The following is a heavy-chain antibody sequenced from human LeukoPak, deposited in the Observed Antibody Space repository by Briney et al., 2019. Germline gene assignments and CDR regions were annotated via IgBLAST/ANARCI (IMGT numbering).Heavy chain of an antibody. CDR2: ISNSGDTI. CDR3: ARDLRAVRGVITFDAYDI. CDR1: GFALSCCD. Sequence: GGSLRLSCAASGFALSCCDMNWVRQAPGKGLEWVSYISNSGDTIYYADSVKGRFTISRDTAKNSLSLQMNSLRAEDTAVYYCARDLRAVRGVITFDAYDIWGQGTMVTVSS. D-gene: IGHD3-10*01. J-gene: IGHJ3*02. V-gene: IGHV3-48*03.